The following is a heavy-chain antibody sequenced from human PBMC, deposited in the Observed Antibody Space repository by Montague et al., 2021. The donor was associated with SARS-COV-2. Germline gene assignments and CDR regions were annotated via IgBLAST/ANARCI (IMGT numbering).Heavy chain of an antibody. Sequence: PALVKPTQTLTLTCTFSGFSLTTNGVGVGWIRQPPGKALEWVALIYWDDDKRFSPSLKTRLTISKDTSKKQVVLTLTDMDPVDTATYFCVRGSHYEHSGYFEHFDYWGQGLLVTDSS. J-gene: IGHJ4*02. CDR2: IYWDDDK. D-gene: IGHD3-22*01. CDR1: GFSLTTNGVG. V-gene: IGHV2-5*02. CDR3: VRGSHYEHSGYFEHFDY.